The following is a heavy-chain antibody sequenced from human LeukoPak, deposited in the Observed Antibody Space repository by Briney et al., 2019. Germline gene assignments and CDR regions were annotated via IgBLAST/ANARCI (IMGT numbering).Heavy chain of an antibody. CDR2: INHSGST. CDR3: ARGNYYDSSGYLVLFDY. Sequence: SETLSLTCAVYGGSFSGYYWSWIRQPPGKGLEWIGEINHSGSTNHNPSLKSRVTISVDTSKNQFSLKLSSVTAADTAVYYCARGNYYDSSGYLVLFDYWGQGTLVTVSS. J-gene: IGHJ4*02. CDR1: GGSFSGYY. V-gene: IGHV4-34*01. D-gene: IGHD3-22*01.